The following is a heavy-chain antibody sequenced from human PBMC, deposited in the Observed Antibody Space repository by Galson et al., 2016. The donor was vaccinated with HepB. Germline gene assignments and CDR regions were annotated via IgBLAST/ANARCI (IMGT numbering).Heavy chain of an antibody. CDR1: GFMFNNYG. CDR3: AKVLTGSMGLGVVDN. J-gene: IGHJ4*02. D-gene: IGHD1-26*01. CDR2: ISFDGSKK. V-gene: IGHV3-30*18. Sequence: SLRLSCAASGFMFNNYGMNWVRQAPGKGLEWVAVISFDGSKKNYADSVKGRFTISRDNSKNTVNLQMNTLRRDDTALYFCAKVLTGSMGLGVVDNWGQGTLVSVST.